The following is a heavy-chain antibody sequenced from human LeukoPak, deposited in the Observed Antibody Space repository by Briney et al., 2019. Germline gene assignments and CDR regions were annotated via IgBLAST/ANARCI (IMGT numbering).Heavy chain of an antibody. Sequence: QSGGSLRLSCAASGFTFSNYWMHWVRQAPGKGLVWVSRIYDDGSSTGYADSVKGRFTISRDNAKNTLYLQMSSLRAEDTAIYYCARGSGSYASTWGQGTLVTVSS. CDR3: ARGSGSYAST. J-gene: IGHJ5*02. CDR2: IYDDGSST. D-gene: IGHD3-10*01. CDR1: GFTFSNYW. V-gene: IGHV3-74*01.